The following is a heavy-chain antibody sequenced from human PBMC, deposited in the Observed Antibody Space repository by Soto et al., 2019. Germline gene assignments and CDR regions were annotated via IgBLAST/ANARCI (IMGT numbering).Heavy chain of an antibody. V-gene: IGHV3-33*01. CDR1: GFTFSSYG. J-gene: IGHJ4*02. Sequence: QVQLVESGGGVVQPGRSLRLSCAASGFTFSSYGMHWVRQAPGKGLEWVAVIWYDASNKYYADSVKGRFTISRDNSKNTLYLQINRLRAEDTAVYYCARDCAGYSSGWYQRGGFDYWGQGTLVTVSS. D-gene: IGHD6-19*01. CDR3: ARDCAGYSSGWYQRGGFDY. CDR2: IWYDASNK.